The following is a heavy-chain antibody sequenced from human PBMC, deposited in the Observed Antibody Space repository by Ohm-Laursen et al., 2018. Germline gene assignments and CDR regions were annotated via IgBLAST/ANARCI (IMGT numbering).Heavy chain of an antibody. D-gene: IGHD1-26*01. CDR3: ARNTYSGSYYWYFDL. J-gene: IGHJ2*01. CDR1: GGSFSGYY. Sequence: SDTLSLTCAVYGGSFSGYYWGWIRQPPGKGLEWIGSIYYSGSTHYNPSLKSRVTISVDTSKSQFSLKLRSVTAADTAVYYCARNTYSGSYYWYFDLWGRGTLVTVSS. CDR2: IYYSGST. V-gene: IGHV4-34*01.